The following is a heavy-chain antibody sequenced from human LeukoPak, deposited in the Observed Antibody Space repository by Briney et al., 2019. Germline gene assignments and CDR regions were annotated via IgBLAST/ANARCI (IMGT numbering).Heavy chain of an antibody. CDR1: GFTFNNAW. CDR3: VTDAPTKIDY. D-gene: IGHD5-12*01. Sequence: PGGSLRLSCATSGFTFNNAWMSWVRQAPGRGLEWIGRVKSKADGGTTDYTAPVKGRFTISRDDSRDTLFLQMDSLETEDTAVYYCVTDAPTKIDYWGRGTLVTVSS. J-gene: IGHJ4*02. V-gene: IGHV3-15*01. CDR2: VKSKADGGTT.